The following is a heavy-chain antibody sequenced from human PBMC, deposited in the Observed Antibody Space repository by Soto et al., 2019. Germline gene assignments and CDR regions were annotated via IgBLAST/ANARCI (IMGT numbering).Heavy chain of an antibody. V-gene: IGHV4-34*01. CDR3: ARGYSYGFYYYYGMDV. D-gene: IGHD5-18*01. CDR1: GGSFSGYY. J-gene: IGHJ6*02. Sequence: SETLSLTCAVYGGSFSGYYWSWIRQPPGKGLEWIGEINHSGSTNYNPSLKSRVTISVDTSKNQFSLKLSAVTAADTAVYYCARGYSYGFYYYYGMDVWGQGTTVTVSS. CDR2: INHSGST.